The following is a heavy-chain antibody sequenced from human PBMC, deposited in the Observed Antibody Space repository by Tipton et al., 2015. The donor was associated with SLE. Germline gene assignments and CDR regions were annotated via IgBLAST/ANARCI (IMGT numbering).Heavy chain of an antibody. V-gene: IGHV1-18*01. CDR1: GYNFIIYG. CDR2: ISTYNGNT. Sequence: QSGAEVKKPGASVKVSCKASGYNFIIYGITWVRQAPGQGLEWMGWISTYNGNTNYAQKLQGRVTMTTDTSTTTAYMELRSLRSDDTAVYYCAREGYWNYAYYYYGMDVWGQGTTVTVSS. CDR3: AREGYWNYAYYYYGMDV. J-gene: IGHJ6*02. D-gene: IGHD1-7*01.